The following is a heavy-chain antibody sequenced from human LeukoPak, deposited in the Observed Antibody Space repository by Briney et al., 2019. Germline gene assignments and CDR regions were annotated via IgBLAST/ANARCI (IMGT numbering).Heavy chain of an antibody. CDR1: EFSVGSNY. CDR3: AKVRWDNSGWYYLDS. J-gene: IGHJ4*02. Sequence: PGGSLRLSCAASEFSVGSNYMTWVRQAPGKGLEWVSLIYSGGSTYYADSVKGRFTISRDNSKSTLLLQMNSLRAEDTAVYYCAKVRWDNSGWYYLDSWGQGTLVTVSS. V-gene: IGHV3-66*01. CDR2: IYSGGST. D-gene: IGHD6-19*01.